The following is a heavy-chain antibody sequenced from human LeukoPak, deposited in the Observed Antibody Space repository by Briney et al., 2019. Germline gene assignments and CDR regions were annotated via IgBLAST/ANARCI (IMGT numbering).Heavy chain of an antibody. J-gene: IGHJ2*01. V-gene: IGHV3-33*03. D-gene: IGHD1-1*01. CDR3: AKDRAGFTTDGYFDL. CDR1: GFNFSSYD. Sequence: PGGSLRLSCAASGFNFSSYDMHWVRQAPGMGLEWVSFIWYDGSNKYYAESVKGRFTISRDNSKKILYLQMTSLRAEDTAVYYCAKDRAGFTTDGYFDLWGRGTLVTVSP. CDR2: IWYDGSNK.